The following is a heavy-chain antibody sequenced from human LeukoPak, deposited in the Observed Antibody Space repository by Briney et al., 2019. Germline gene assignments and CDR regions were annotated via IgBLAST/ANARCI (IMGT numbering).Heavy chain of an antibody. V-gene: IGHV1-8*01. Sequence: GASVKVSCKASGYTFTSYDINWVRQATGQGLEWMGWMNPNSGNTGYAQKFQGRVTMTRNTSISTAYMELSSLRSEDTAVYYCARSCSHYNLYNWFDPWGQGTLVTVSS. CDR3: ARSCSHYNLYNWFDP. CDR1: GYTFTSYD. J-gene: IGHJ5*02. CDR2: MNPNSGNT. D-gene: IGHD1-20*01.